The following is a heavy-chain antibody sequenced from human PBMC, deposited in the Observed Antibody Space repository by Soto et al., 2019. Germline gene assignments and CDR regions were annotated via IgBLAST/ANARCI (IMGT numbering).Heavy chain of an antibody. Sequence: EVQLVESGGGLVQPGGSLRLSCAASGFTFSSYSMNWVRQAPGKGLEWVSYISSSSSTIDYADSVKGRFTMSRDNAKNSLYLQMNRLRAEDTAVYYCARLEWLYGMDVWGQGTTVTVSS. D-gene: IGHD3-3*01. CDR2: ISSSSSTI. CDR3: ARLEWLYGMDV. V-gene: IGHV3-48*01. CDR1: GFTFSSYS. J-gene: IGHJ6*02.